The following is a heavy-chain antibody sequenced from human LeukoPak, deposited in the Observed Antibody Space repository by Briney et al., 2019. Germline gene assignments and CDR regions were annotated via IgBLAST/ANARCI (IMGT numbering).Heavy chain of an antibody. CDR1: GGSISSGDYY. Sequence: PSQTPSLTCTVSGGSISSGDYYWSWIRQPPGKGLEWIGYIYYSGSTYYNPSLKSRVTISVDTSKNQFSLKLSSVTAADTAVYYCARTSLGGAWFDPWGQGTLVTVSS. CDR3: ARTSLGGAWFDP. D-gene: IGHD3-10*01. J-gene: IGHJ5*02. V-gene: IGHV4-30-4*08. CDR2: IYYSGST.